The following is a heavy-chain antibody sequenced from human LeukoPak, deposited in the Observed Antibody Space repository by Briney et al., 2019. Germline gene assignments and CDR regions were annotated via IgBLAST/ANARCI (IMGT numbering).Heavy chain of an antibody. CDR3: AREGFYCSGGSCYVTAGGFDL. D-gene: IGHD2-15*01. CDR1: GYTFTNFD. J-gene: IGHJ5*02. Sequence: ASVKVSCKASGYTFTNFDINWVRQAPGQGLEWMGWMNPVSGNAGSAQKFQGRVTLTRDTSTSTVYMELSSLRSEDTAVYYCAREGFYCSGGSCYVTAGGFDLWGQGTLVTVSS. CDR2: MNPVSGNA. V-gene: IGHV1-8*01.